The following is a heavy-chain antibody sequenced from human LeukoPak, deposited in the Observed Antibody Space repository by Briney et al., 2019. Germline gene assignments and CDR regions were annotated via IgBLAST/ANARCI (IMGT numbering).Heavy chain of an antibody. J-gene: IGHJ6*03. D-gene: IGHD3-10*01. CDR2: IRYDGSNK. Sequence: GGSLRLSCAASGFTFSSYGMHWVRQAPGKGLEWVAFIRYDGSNKYYADSVKGRSTISRDNSKNTLYLQMNSLRAEDTAVYYCAKDRVYYGSGIGSDHYMDVCGKGTTVTVSS. CDR1: GFTFSSYG. CDR3: AKDRVYYGSGIGSDHYMDV. V-gene: IGHV3-30*02.